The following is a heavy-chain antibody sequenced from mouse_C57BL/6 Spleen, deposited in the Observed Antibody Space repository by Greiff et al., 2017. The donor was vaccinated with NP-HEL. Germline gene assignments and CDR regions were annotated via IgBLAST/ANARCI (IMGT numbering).Heavy chain of an antibody. CDR1: GFTFSDYY. Sequence: EVKLMESEGGLVQPGSSMKLSCTASGFTFSDYYMAWVRQVPEKGLEWVANINYDGSSTYYLDSLKSRFIISRDNAKNILYLQMSSLKSEDTATYYCARILRYPNWYFDVWGTGTTVTVSS. D-gene: IGHD1-1*01. CDR3: ARILRYPNWYFDV. J-gene: IGHJ1*03. V-gene: IGHV5-16*01. CDR2: INYDGSST.